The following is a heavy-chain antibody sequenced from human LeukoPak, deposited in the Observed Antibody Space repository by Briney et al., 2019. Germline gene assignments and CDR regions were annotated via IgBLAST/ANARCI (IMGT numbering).Heavy chain of an antibody. V-gene: IGHV3-7*01. D-gene: IGHD2-15*01. Sequence: GGSLRLSCAASGFTFSNYAMNWGRQAPGKGLEWVANIKQDGSEQYYVDSVKGRFTIYRDNAKNSLYLQMNSLRAEDTAVYYCARDFNGGYCSGGSCYNFDYWGQGTLVTVSS. CDR1: GFTFSNYA. J-gene: IGHJ4*02. CDR3: ARDFNGGYCSGGSCYNFDY. CDR2: IKQDGSEQ.